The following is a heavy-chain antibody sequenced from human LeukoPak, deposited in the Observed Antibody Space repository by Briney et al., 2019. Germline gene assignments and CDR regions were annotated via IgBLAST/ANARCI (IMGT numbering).Heavy chain of an antibody. Sequence: GGSLRLSCAASGFTFSSYTMNWVRQAPGKGLEWVSYISSSSSTIYYADSVKGRFTISRDNAKNSLYLQMNSLRAEDTAVYYCARVIPSQPYYFDYWGQGTLVTVSS. V-gene: IGHV3-48*01. CDR2: ISSSSSTI. D-gene: IGHD2-21*01. CDR1: GFTFSSYT. J-gene: IGHJ4*02. CDR3: ARVIPSQPYYFDY.